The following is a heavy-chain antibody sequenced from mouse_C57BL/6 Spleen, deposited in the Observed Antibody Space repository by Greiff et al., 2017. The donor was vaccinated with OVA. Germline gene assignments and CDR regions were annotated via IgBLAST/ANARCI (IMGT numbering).Heavy chain of an antibody. Sequence: QVHVKQSGAELVKPGASVKISCKASGYAFSSYWMNWVKQRPGKGLEWIGQIYPGDGDTNYNGKFKGKATLTADKSSSTAYMQLSSLTSEDSAVYFCASNYGSRGAYWGQGTLVTVSA. CDR3: ASNYGSRGAY. D-gene: IGHD1-1*01. V-gene: IGHV1-80*01. CDR1: GYAFSSYW. CDR2: IYPGDGDT. J-gene: IGHJ3*01.